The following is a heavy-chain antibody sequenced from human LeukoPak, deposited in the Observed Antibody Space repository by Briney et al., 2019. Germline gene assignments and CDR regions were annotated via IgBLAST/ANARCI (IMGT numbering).Heavy chain of an antibody. CDR3: ARYCSSTSCPVYNWFDP. CDR2: ISAYNGNT. CDR1: GYTFTDYS. D-gene: IGHD2-2*01. V-gene: IGHV1-18*04. Sequence: ASVKVSCKASGYTFTDYSMHWVRQAPGQGLEWMGWISAYNGNTNYAQKLQGRVTMTTDTSTSTAYMELRSLRSDDTAVYYCARYCSSTSCPVYNWFDPWGQGTLVTVSS. J-gene: IGHJ5*02.